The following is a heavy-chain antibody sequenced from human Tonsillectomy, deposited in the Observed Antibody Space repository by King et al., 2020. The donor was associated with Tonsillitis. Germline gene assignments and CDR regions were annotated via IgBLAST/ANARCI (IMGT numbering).Heavy chain of an antibody. CDR2: ISGSGGST. D-gene: IGHD4-17*01. CDR3: AKGVRDDYGATSPFDH. J-gene: IGHJ4*02. CDR1: GFTFSSYA. Sequence: VQLVESGGGLVQPGGSLRLSCAASGFTFSSYAMTWVRQAPGKGLEWVSAISGSGGSTYYADSVKGRFTISRDNSKNTLYLQMNSLRAEDTAIYYCAKGVRDDYGATSPFDHWGQGTLVTVSS. V-gene: IGHV3-23*04.